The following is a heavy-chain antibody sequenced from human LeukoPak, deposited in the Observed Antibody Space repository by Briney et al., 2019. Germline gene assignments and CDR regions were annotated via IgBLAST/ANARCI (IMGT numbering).Heavy chain of an antibody. V-gene: IGHV1-2*02. CDR2: INPNSGGT. CDR1: GYTFTGYY. CDR3: ARDGGGYYDFWSGYYPYYFDY. Sequence: ASVKVSCKASGYTFTGYYMHWVRQAPGQGLEWMGWINPNSGGTNYAQKFQGRVTMTRDTSISTAYMELSRLRSEDTAVYYCARDGGGYYDFWSGYYPYYFDYWGQGTLVTVSS. J-gene: IGHJ4*02. D-gene: IGHD3-3*01.